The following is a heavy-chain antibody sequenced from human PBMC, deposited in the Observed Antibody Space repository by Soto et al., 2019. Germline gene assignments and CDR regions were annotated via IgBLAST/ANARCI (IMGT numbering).Heavy chain of an antibody. CDR1: GGFLRRSNYH. Sequence: SETLSLPCTGSGGFLRRSNYHWGRIRQPPGKGLEWIASIYYNGNTYYNPSLKSRVTISVDTSKNQFSLKLSSVTAANTAVYYCARSLWGPAGHINWFDPWGQGTLVTVSS. D-gene: IGHD2-2*01. V-gene: IGHV4-39*01. CDR2: IYYNGNT. CDR3: ARSLWGPAGHINWFDP. J-gene: IGHJ5*02.